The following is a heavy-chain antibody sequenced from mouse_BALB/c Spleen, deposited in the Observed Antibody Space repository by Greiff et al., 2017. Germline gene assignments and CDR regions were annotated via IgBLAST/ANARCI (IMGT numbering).Heavy chain of an antibody. CDR3: ASSGYDGFAY. CDR1: GYTFSGYW. Sequence: QVQLQQSGAELVKPGASVKISCKATGYTFSGYWIEWVKQRPGHGLEWIGEILPGSGGTNYNEKFKGKATFTADTSSNTAYMQLSSLTSEDDAVYYYASSGYDGFAYWGQGTLVTVSA. J-gene: IGHJ3*01. CDR2: ILPGSGGT. V-gene: IGHV1-9*01. D-gene: IGHD2-3*01.